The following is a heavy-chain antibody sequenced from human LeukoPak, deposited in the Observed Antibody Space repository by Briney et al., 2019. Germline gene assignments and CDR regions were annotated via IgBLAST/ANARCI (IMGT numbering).Heavy chain of an antibody. J-gene: IGHJ4*02. CDR3: ARGDPKPSDY. Sequence: GRSLRLSCAASGFTFDDYAMHWVRQAPGKGLEWVSGISWNSGSIGYADSVKGRFTISRDNAKNSLYLQMNSLRAEDTAVYYCARGDPKPSDYWGQGTLVTVSS. CDR1: GFTFDDYA. CDR2: ISWNSGSI. D-gene: IGHD2-21*02. V-gene: IGHV3-9*01.